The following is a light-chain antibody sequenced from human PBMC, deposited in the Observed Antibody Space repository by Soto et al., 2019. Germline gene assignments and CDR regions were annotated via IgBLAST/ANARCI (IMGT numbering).Light chain of an antibody. J-gene: IGKJ4*01. CDR2: WAS. CDR3: QQYFVTPPT. Sequence: DIVMTQSPDSLDVSLGERATINCKSSRSVMFSSNSKNALAWYQQRPGQPPKLLFYWASTRESGVPDRFSGSGSGTDFTLTISALQAEDEAVYYCQQYFVTPPTFGGGTKVEIK. CDR1: RSVMFSSNSKNA. V-gene: IGKV4-1*01.